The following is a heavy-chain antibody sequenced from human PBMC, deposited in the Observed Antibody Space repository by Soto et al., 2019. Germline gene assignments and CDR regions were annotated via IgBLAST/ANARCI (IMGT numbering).Heavy chain of an antibody. CDR2: IMDSGGST. CDR1: GFTLSSCA. J-gene: IGHJ6*02. Sequence: GAPRHSRGASGFTLSSCALGWVPQAPGKGLEGVSDIMDSGGSTYNADAVKGRFTISRDNSKSTLYLQMNSLRAEDTAVYYCGKGRSYYYYYGVAVCGQGTTVPVSS. V-gene: IGHV3-23*01. CDR3: GKGRSYYYYYGVAV. D-gene: IGHD1-26*01.